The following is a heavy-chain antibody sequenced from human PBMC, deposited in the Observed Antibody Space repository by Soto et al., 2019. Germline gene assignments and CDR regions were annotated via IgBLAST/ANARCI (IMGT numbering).Heavy chain of an antibody. Sequence: ASVKVSCKASGYTFTSYYMHWVRQAPGQGLEWMGIINPSGGSTSYAQKFQGRVTMTRDTSTSTVYMELSSLRSEDTAVYYCARGGLDYGYYDSELHYYYGMDVWGQGTKVTVSS. J-gene: IGHJ6*02. V-gene: IGHV1-46*01. D-gene: IGHD4-17*01. CDR3: ARGGLDYGYYDSELHYYYGMDV. CDR2: INPSGGST. CDR1: GYTFTSYY.